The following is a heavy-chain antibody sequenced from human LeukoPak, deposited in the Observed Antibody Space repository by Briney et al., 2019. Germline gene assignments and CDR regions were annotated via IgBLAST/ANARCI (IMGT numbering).Heavy chain of an antibody. V-gene: IGHV4-34*01. CDR2: INHSGST. CDR1: GGSFSGYY. D-gene: IGHD3-9*01. CDR3: ARGTNYDILTGYLGAYYFDY. Sequence: PSETLSLTCAVYGGSFSGYYWSWIRQPPGKGLEWTGEINHSGSTNYNPSLKSRVTISVDTSKNQFSLKLSSVTAADTAVYYCARGTNYDILTGYLGAYYFDYWGQGTLVTVSS. J-gene: IGHJ4*02.